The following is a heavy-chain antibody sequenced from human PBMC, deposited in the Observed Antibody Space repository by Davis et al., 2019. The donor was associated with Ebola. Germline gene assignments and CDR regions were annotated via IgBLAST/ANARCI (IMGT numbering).Heavy chain of an antibody. CDR2: IYYSGST. J-gene: IGHJ6*04. D-gene: IGHD3-10*01. V-gene: IGHV4-31*03. CDR1: GGSISSGGYY. Sequence: LRLSCTVSGGSISSGGYYWSWIRQHPGKGLEWIGYIYYSGSTYYNPSLKSRVTISVDTSKNQFSLKLSSVTAADTAVYYCASRGPLYGMDVWGKGTTVTVSS. CDR3: ASRGPLYGMDV.